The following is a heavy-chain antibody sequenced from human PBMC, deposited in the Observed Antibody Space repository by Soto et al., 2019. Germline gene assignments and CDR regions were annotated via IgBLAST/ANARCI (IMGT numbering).Heavy chain of an antibody. D-gene: IGHD2-2*01. Sequence: SETLSLTCAVYGGSFSGYYWSWIRQPPGKGLEWIGEINHSGSTNYNPSLKSRVTMSVDTSKNQFSLKLSSVTAADTAVYYCARGLVVPAAPVVYYYYGMDVWGQGTTVTVSS. CDR3: ARGLVVPAAPVVYYYYGMDV. CDR1: GGSFSGYY. V-gene: IGHV4-34*01. CDR2: INHSGST. J-gene: IGHJ6*02.